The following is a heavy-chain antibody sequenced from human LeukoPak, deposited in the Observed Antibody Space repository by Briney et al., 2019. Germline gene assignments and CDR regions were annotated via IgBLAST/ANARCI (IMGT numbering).Heavy chain of an antibody. Sequence: GASVKVSCKASGYTFTSYGISWVRQAPGQGLEWMGWISAYNGNTNYAQKLQGRVTMTTDTSTSTAYMELRSLRSDDTAVYYCARLSVEMATIGNGGFGYWGQGALVTVSS. V-gene: IGHV1-18*01. CDR1: GYTFTSYG. CDR2: ISAYNGNT. D-gene: IGHD5-24*01. CDR3: ARLSVEMATIGNGGFGY. J-gene: IGHJ4*02.